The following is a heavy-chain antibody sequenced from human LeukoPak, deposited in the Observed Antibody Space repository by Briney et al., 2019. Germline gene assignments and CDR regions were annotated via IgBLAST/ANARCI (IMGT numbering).Heavy chain of an antibody. CDR2: INPNSGGT. Sequence: ASVKVSCKASGYTFTGYYMHWVRQAPGQGLEWMGWINPNSGGTNYAQKFQGRVTMTRDTSISTAYMELSRLRSDDTAVYYCAKDPIGSGWRLFDYWGQGTLVTVSS. D-gene: IGHD6-19*01. V-gene: IGHV1-2*02. J-gene: IGHJ4*02. CDR1: GYTFTGYY. CDR3: AKDPIGSGWRLFDY.